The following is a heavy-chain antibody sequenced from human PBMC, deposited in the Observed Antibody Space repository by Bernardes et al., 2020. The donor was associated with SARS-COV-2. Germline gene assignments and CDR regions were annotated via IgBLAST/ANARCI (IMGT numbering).Heavy chain of an antibody. Sequence: GSLILSCAASGFAFSSNGMSWVRQAPGKGLEWVSSSGGDGGTHYADSVRGRFTISRDTSKNTLFLQMNSLRAEDTAVYYCAKDLFWWSAADFWGQGTLVTVSS. D-gene: IGHD2-21*01. CDR1: GFAFSSNG. J-gene: IGHJ4*02. V-gene: IGHV3-23*01. CDR2: SGGDGGT. CDR3: AKDLFWWSAADF.